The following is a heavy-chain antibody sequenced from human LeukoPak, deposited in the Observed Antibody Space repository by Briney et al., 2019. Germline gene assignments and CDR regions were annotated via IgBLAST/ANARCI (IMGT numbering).Heavy chain of an antibody. Sequence: GASVKVSCKASGYTFSGYYMHWVRQAPGQGLEWMGWINPNSGGTNDAQKFQGRVTMTRDTSISTAYMELSRLRSDDTAVYYCARESYNSGSYSFDYWGQGTLVTVSS. D-gene: IGHD1-26*01. CDR2: INPNSGGT. J-gene: IGHJ4*02. CDR1: GYTFSGYY. V-gene: IGHV1-2*02. CDR3: ARESYNSGSYSFDY.